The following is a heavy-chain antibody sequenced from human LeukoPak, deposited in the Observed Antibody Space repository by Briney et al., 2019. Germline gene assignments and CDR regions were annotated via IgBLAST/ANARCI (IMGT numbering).Heavy chain of an antibody. Sequence: PGGPLRLSCAASGFTFSSYSMNWVRQAPGKGLEWVSSISSSSSYIYYADSVKGRFTISRDNAKNSLYLQMNSLRAEDTPVYYCARDRVLVGNHASVAFDIWGQGTMVTVSS. CDR3: ARDRVLVGNHASVAFDI. V-gene: IGHV3-21*01. J-gene: IGHJ3*02. D-gene: IGHD1-26*01. CDR1: GFTFSSYS. CDR2: ISSSSSYI.